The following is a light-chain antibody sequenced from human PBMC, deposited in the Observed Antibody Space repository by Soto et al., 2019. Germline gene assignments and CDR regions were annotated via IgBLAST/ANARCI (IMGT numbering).Light chain of an antibody. J-gene: IGKJ1*01. V-gene: IGKV1-5*03. Sequence: DIQMTQSPSTLSASVGDRVNITCRASQSISSWLAWYQQKPGKAPKLLIYEASSLESGVPSRFSGSKSGTEFTLTISSLQPDDFATYYCQQYNSFTWTFGQGTKVDIK. CDR1: QSISSW. CDR3: QQYNSFTWT. CDR2: EAS.